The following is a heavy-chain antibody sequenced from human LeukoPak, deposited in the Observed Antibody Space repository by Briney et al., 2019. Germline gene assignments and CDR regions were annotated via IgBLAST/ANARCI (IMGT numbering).Heavy chain of an antibody. Sequence: SVKVSCKASGYTFTTYDINWVRQAPGQGLEWMGGIIPIFGTANYAQKFQGRVTITADESTSTAYMELSSLRSEDTAVYYCARVTRYQLLWSVGPRRKYYFDYWGQGTLVTVSS. CDR3: ARVTRYQLLWSVGPRRKYYFDY. V-gene: IGHV1-69*13. CDR1: GYTFTTYD. D-gene: IGHD2-2*01. CDR2: IIPIFGTA. J-gene: IGHJ4*02.